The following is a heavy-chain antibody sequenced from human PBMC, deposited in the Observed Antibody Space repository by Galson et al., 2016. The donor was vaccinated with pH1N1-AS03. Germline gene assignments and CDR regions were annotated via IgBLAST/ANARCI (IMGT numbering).Heavy chain of an antibody. CDR3: ARDIKMDDDGKPYYYGMDV. D-gene: IGHD3-16*01. Sequence: SETLSLTCTVSGGSISNYDWSWIRQPAGKGLEWIGRMYTTGGTNYNPSLKSRVTMSVDTSKNQFSLKLSSVTAADTAVYHCARDIKMDDDGKPYYYGMDVWGQGTTVTVSS. CDR2: MYTTGGT. V-gene: IGHV4-4*07. J-gene: IGHJ6*02. CDR1: GGSISNYD.